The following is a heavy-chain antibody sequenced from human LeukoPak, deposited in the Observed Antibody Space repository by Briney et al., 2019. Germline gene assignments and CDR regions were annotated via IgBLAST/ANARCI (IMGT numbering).Heavy chain of an antibody. V-gene: IGHV3-30*02. CDR2: IRYDGSNK. Sequence: GGSLRLSCAASGFTFSSYGMHWVRQAPGKGLEWVAFIRYDGSNKYYADSVKGRFTISRDNSKNTLYLQMNSLRAEDTAVYYSAGETYYYDSSGYFDYWGQGTLVTVSS. J-gene: IGHJ4*02. D-gene: IGHD3-22*01. CDR3: AGETYYYDSSGYFDY. CDR1: GFTFSSYG.